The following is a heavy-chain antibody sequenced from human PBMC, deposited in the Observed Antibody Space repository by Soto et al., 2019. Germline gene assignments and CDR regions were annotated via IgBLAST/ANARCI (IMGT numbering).Heavy chain of an antibody. CDR3: AAQPGGGGY. J-gene: IGHJ4*02. D-gene: IGHD3-10*01. Sequence: EVQLVESGGGLIQPGGSLRLSCAVSGFTVSNNYMSWVRQAPGKGLEGVSVIYSGGYTAYGDSVKGRFTISRDNSKNTLFLQTKGRAGGATGVYYWAAQPGGGGYWGQGTLVTVSS. V-gene: IGHV3-53*01. CDR1: GFTVSNNY. CDR2: IYSGGYT.